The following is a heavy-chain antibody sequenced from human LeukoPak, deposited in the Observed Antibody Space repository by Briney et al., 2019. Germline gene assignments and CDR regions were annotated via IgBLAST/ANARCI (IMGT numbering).Heavy chain of an antibody. CDR2: IETDGSST. J-gene: IGHJ4*02. V-gene: IGHV3-74*01. D-gene: IGHD2-15*01. CDR3: ARDGSGYFDN. CDR1: GFTFSTYW. Sequence: GGSLRLSCAASGFTFSTYWMHWVRQVPGKGLIWVSRIETDGSSTSYADSVKGRFTISRDNAKNTLYLQMNSLRAEDTAVYYCARDGSGYFDNWGQGTLVTVSS.